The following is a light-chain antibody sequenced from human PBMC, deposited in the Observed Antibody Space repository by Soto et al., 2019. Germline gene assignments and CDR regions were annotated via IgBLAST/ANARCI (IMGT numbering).Light chain of an antibody. V-gene: IGLV1-44*01. CDR2: RDD. J-gene: IGLJ1*01. CDR3: GTWDSSLSADV. Sequence: QSVLTQPPSASGSPGQRVTISCSGSSSNIGDNTISWYQQLPGTAPKLLISRDDQRPSGVPDRFSGSKSGTSATLGITGLQTGDEADYYCGTWDSSLSADVFGTGTKVTVL. CDR1: SSNIGDNT.